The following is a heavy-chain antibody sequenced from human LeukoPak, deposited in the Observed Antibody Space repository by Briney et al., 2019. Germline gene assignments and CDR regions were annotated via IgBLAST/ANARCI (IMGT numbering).Heavy chain of an antibody. CDR3: ARGSMTVTLHI. D-gene: IGHD4-11*01. Sequence: SETLSLTCAVYGGSFSGYYWSWIRQPPGKGLEWIGEINHSGSTNYNPSLTSRVTISVDTSKNQFSLKLSSVTAADTAVYYCARGSMTVTLHIWGQGTMVTVSS. CDR1: GGSFSGYY. J-gene: IGHJ3*02. V-gene: IGHV4-34*01. CDR2: INHSGST.